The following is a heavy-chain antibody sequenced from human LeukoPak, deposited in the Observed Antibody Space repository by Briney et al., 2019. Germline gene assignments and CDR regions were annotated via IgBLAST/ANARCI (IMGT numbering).Heavy chain of an antibody. CDR3: ARAGPIDY. J-gene: IGHJ4*02. V-gene: IGHV3-53*01. CDR2: IYSGGST. Sequence: TGGSLRLSCAASGFTVSSNYMSWIRQAPGKGLEWVSVIYSGGSTYYAASVEGRFTISRDNSKNTVYLQMNSLRVEDTAVYYCARAGPIDYWGQGTLVTVSS. CDR1: GFTVSSNY.